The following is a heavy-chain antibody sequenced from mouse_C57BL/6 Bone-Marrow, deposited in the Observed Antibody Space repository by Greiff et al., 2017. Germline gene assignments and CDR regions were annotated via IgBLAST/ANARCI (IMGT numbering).Heavy chain of an antibody. J-gene: IGHJ3*01. CDR1: GYTFTSYG. Sequence: QVQLQQSGAELARPGASVKLSCKASGYTFTSYGISWVKQRTGQGLEWIGEIYPRSGNTYYNEKFKGKATLTVDTSSSTAYMQLSSLTSEDSAVYYCARSGYYGYDGAYWGQGTLVTVSA. D-gene: IGHD2-2*01. CDR3: ARSGYYGYDGAY. CDR2: IYPRSGNT. V-gene: IGHV1-81*01.